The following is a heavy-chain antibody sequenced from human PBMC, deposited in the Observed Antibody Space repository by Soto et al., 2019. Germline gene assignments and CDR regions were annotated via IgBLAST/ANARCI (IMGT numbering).Heavy chain of an antibody. J-gene: IGHJ4*02. CDR3: PKEMPLGGILGAEPLDY. Sequence: PGGALRLSXAASGFTFNNYAMTWIRQAPGKGLEWVATVSDSGETSLSADSVKGRFTISRDNSRKTLYLQMNRLRPEDTATYYCPKEMPLGGILGAEPLDYWGQGTLVTVSS. CDR2: VSDSGETS. V-gene: IGHV3-23*01. CDR1: GFTFNNYA. D-gene: IGHD1-26*01.